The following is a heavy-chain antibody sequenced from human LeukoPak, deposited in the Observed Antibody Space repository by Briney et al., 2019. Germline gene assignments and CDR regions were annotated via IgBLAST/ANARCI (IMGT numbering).Heavy chain of an antibody. CDR3: ARDVCPSGYYYDMDV. V-gene: IGHV3-30*03. D-gene: IGHD2-8*01. CDR2: ISYDGSNK. CDR1: GFTFSSYS. Sequence: GGSLRLSCAASGFTFSSYSMNWVRQAPGKGLEWVAVISYDGSNKYYADSVKGRFTISRDNSKNTLYLQMNSLRAEDTAVYYCARDVCPSGYYYDMDVWGQGTTVTVSS. J-gene: IGHJ6*02.